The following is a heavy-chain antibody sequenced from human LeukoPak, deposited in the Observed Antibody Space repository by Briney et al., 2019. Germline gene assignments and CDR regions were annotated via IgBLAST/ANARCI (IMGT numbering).Heavy chain of an antibody. D-gene: IGHD3/OR15-3a*01. V-gene: IGHV3-30*04. CDR2: ISYHGSNK. Sequence: PGRSLRLSCAASGFTFSSYSMHWVRQAPGKGLEWLTLISYHGSNKDYTDSVKGRFTISRDNSKNTLFLQMNSLRAEDTAIYFCARSPERLGQGYLDSWGQGTLVTVSS. CDR1: GFTFSSYS. CDR3: ARSPERLGQGYLDS. J-gene: IGHJ4*02.